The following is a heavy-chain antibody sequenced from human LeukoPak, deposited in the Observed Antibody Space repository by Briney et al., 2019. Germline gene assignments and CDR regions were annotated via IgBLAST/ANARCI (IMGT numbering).Heavy chain of an antibody. V-gene: IGHV3-23*01. CDR3: AKEPDSSGYYYNDY. CDR2: ISGSGGST. D-gene: IGHD3-22*01. CDR1: GFTFSSYS. J-gene: IGHJ4*02. Sequence: GGSLRLSCAASGFTFSSYSMNWVRQAPGKGLEWVSAISGSGGSTYYADSVKGRFTISRDNSKNTLYLQMNSLRAEDTAVYYCAKEPDSSGYYYNDYWGQGTLVTVSS.